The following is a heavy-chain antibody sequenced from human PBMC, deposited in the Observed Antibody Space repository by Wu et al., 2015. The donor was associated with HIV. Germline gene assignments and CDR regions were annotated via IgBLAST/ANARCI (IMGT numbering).Heavy chain of an antibody. CDR2: LIPMYGTA. D-gene: IGHD5-18*01. J-gene: IGHJ4*02. V-gene: IGHV1-69*13. CDR1: GATFTSYA. CDR3: AGGGGRTSMDLFDF. Sequence: QVQLLQSGAEVKNPGSSVRVSCKASGATFTSYALSWVRQAPGQGLEWMGRLIPMYGTANYAQKFQGRVTITADESTSTAYMDVSSLRSDDTAVYYCAGGGGRTSMDLFDFWGQGTLVTVSS.